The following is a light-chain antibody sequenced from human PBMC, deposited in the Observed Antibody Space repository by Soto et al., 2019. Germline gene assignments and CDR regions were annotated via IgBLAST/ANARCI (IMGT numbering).Light chain of an antibody. CDR3: LSYDSSLRRV. CDR1: SSNIGAGYD. Sequence: QSVLTQPPSVSGAPGQRVTISCTGSSSNIGAGYDVYWYQQLPGTAPKLLIYGNNNRPSGVPDRFSGSKSGTSASLAITGLQAQDEADYYRLSYDSSLRRVFGGGTKLTVL. J-gene: IGLJ2*01. V-gene: IGLV1-40*01. CDR2: GNN.